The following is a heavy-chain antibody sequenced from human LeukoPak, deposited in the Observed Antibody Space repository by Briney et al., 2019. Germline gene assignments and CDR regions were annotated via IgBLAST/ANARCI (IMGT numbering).Heavy chain of an antibody. J-gene: IGHJ6*03. Sequence: GGSLRLSCAPSGLTLCNYAMTWLRQAPGKALEWVSDFRTVSAHTAASVQGRYTISTDNSKNTLYLQISSLRVEDTAVYYCAKRGQWLVLGYMAVWGKGTTV. CDR2: FRTVSA. V-gene: IGHV3-23*01. CDR1: GLTLCNYA. CDR3: AKRGQWLVLGYMAV. D-gene: IGHD6-19*01.